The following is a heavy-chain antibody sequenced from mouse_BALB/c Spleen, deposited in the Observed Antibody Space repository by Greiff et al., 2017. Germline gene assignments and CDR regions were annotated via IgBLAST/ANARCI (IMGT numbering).Heavy chain of an antibody. V-gene: IGHV3-2*02. Sequence: ESGPGLVKPSQSLSLTCTVTGYSITSDYAWNWIRQFPGNKLEWMGYISYSGSTSYNPSLKSRISITRDTSKNQFFLQLNSVTTEDTATYYCAREYGNYVDYWGQGTTLTVSS. CDR1: GYSITSDYA. CDR3: AREYGNYVDY. CDR2: ISYSGST. J-gene: IGHJ2*01. D-gene: IGHD2-10*02.